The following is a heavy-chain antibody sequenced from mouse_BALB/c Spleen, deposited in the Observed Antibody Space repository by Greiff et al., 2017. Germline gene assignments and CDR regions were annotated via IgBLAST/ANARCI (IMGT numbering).Heavy chain of an antibody. CDR2: ISSGGSYT. V-gene: IGHV5-9-4*01. J-gene: IGHJ2*01. CDR3: ARGGGDY. CDR1: GFTFSSYA. Sequence: EVMLVESGGGLVKPGGSLKLSCAASGFTFSSYAMSWVRQSPEKRLEWVAEISSGGSYTYYPDTVTGRFTISRDNAKNTLYLEMSSLRSEDTAMYYCARGGGDYWGQGTTLTVSS.